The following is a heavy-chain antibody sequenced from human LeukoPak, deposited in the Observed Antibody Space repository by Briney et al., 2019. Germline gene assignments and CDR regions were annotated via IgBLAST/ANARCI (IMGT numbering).Heavy chain of an antibody. CDR2: IYYRGSN. CDR3: ARRRDYYGSGSLVPYYYYSYYMDV. J-gene: IGHJ6*03. CDR1: GDSIRSYY. Sequence: SETLSLTCTVSGDSIRSYYGSWLRQPPGRGVEGLGYIYYRGSNNYNPSRKSRVTISVDTSKNHFSLKLSSVTAAATAVYYCARRRDYYGSGSLVPYYYYSYYMDVWGKGTTVTVSS. D-gene: IGHD3-10*01. V-gene: IGHV4-59*13.